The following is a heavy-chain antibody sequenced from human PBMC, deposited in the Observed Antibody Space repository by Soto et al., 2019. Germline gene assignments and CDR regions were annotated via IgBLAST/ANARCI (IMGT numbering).Heavy chain of an antibody. CDR3: TTEPPYRGTSYYSPFDN. J-gene: IGHJ4*02. CDR2: IISKIDGERT. Sequence: EVQLVESGGGLVNPGGSLTISCAASGITFTNAWINWVRQAPGKGLEWVGRIISKIDGERTDYAAPVKGRFTISRDDTENTAFLHMNSLKIEDTAVYYCTTEPPYRGTSYYSPFDNWGQGTLVTVSS. D-gene: IGHD3-22*01. V-gene: IGHV3-15*01. CDR1: GITFTNAW.